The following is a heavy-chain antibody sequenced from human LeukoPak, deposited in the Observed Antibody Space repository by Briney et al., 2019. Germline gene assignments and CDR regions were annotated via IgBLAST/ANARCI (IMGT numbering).Heavy chain of an antibody. CDR3: AKDDSGYSYGYAGPGDY. D-gene: IGHD5-18*01. CDR2: IRYDGSNK. CDR1: GFTFSSHG. V-gene: IGHV3-30*02. J-gene: IGHJ4*02. Sequence: GGSLSLSCAASGFTFSSHGMHWVRQAPGKGLEWVAFIRYDGSNKYYADSVKGRFTISRDNSKNTLYLQMNSLRAEDTAVYYCAKDDSGYSYGYAGPGDYWGQGTLVTVSS.